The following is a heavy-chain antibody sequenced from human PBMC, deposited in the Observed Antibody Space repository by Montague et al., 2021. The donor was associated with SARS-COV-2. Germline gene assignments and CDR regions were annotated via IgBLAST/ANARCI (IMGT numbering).Heavy chain of an antibody. D-gene: IGHD3-22*01. Sequence: SLRLSCAASGFTFSSYWMHWVRQAPGEGLVWVSRINSDGGSTSYADSVXGRFTISRDNAKNTLYLQMNSLRAEDTAVYYCITMIVVAEDYFDYWGQGTLVTVSS. CDR3: ITMIVVAEDYFDY. V-gene: IGHV3-74*01. CDR1: GFTFSSYW. J-gene: IGHJ4*02. CDR2: INSDGGST.